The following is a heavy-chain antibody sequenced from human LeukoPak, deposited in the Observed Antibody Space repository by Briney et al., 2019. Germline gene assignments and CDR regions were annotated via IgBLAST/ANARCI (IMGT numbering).Heavy chain of an antibody. J-gene: IGHJ4*02. V-gene: IGHV4-39*01. CDR3: ARQLPTAAADTRGYFDY. Sequence: SETPSLTCTVSGGSISPISSSTYYWGWIRQAPGKGLEWIGSLFYGENTHYNPSLTSRATLSVDSSKNQFSLKLTSVTAADAAVYFCARQLPTAAADTRGYFDYWGQGTVVTVSS. CDR1: GGSISPISSSTYY. CDR2: LFYGENT. D-gene: IGHD6-25*01.